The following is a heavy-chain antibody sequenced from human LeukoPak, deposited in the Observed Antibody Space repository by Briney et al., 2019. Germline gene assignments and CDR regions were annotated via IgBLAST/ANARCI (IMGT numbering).Heavy chain of an antibody. CDR1: GGSISSYY. CDR3: ARDLSSGWYGDAFDI. Sequence: PPETLSLTCTVSGGSISSYYWSWIRQPPGKGLEWIGYIYYSGSTNYNPSLKSRVTISVDTSKNQFSLKLSSVTAADTAVYYCARDLSSGWYGDAFDIWGQGTMVTVSS. J-gene: IGHJ3*02. V-gene: IGHV4-59*01. CDR2: IYYSGST. D-gene: IGHD6-19*01.